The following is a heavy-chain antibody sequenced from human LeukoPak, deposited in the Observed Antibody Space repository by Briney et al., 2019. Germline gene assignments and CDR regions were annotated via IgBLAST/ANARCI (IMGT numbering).Heavy chain of an antibody. J-gene: IGHJ4*02. CDR3: ARGELVDY. Sequence: GGSLRLSCAASGFTFSSYSMNWVRQAPGKRQEWVSSISSSGSYIYYADSVKGRFTISRDNAKNSLYLQMNSLRVEDTAVYFCARGELVDYWGQGTLVTVSS. V-gene: IGHV3-21*01. CDR2: ISSSGSYI. CDR1: GFTFSSYS. D-gene: IGHD1-26*01.